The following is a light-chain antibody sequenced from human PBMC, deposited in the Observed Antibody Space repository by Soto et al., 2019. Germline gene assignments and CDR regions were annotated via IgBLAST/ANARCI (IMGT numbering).Light chain of an antibody. CDR2: EAS. CDR3: QQRSNWPIT. J-gene: IGKJ5*01. Sequence: EIVLTQSPATPSLSPGERATLSCRTSQSVSSYFAWYQQKPGRAPRLLIYEASNRATGIPARFIGSGSGTDFTLTISSLEPEDFAVYYCQQRSNWPITFGQGTRLEIK. CDR1: QSVSSY. V-gene: IGKV3-11*01.